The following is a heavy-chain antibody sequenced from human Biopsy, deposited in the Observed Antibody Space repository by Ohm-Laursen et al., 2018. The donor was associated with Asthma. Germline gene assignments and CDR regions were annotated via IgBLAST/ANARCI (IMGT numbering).Heavy chain of an antibody. CDR3: ARTYFDFLTGQVHDAFAM. CDR1: GDSFSNYA. D-gene: IGHD3-9*01. J-gene: IGHJ3*02. Sequence: GSSVKVSCKASGDSFSNYAISWVRQAPGQGLEWMGGPIPVLGTPDHAQMFEGRVTITADESTSTAYMDLSSLRSEDTAVYYCARTYFDFLTGQVHDAFAMWGQGTMVTVSS. V-gene: IGHV1-69*01. CDR2: PIPVLGTP.